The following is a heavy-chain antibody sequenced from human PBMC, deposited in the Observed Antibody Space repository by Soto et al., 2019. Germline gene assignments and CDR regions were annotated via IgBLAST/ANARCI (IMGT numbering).Heavy chain of an antibody. J-gene: IGHJ6*02. CDR2: ISAYNGNT. V-gene: IGHV1-18*01. Sequence: GAPVKVSGTASGYTFTSYGISWVRQAPGQGLEWMGWISAYNGNTNYAQKLQGRFTMTTETSTSTAYMELRSLRSDDTDVYYCARWGHYYGMDVWGQGTTATVSS. CDR3: ARWGHYYGMDV. D-gene: IGHD3-16*01. CDR1: GYTFTSYG.